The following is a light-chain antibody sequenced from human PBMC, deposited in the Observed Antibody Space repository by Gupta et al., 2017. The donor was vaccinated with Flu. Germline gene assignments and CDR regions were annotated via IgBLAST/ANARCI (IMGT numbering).Light chain of an antibody. CDR2: VNSDGSH. CDR1: SAYSNYA. V-gene: IGLV4-69*01. Sequence: QLVLTQSPSASASLGASVTFTCTLNSAYSNYAIAWHQHQPGKGPRYLMMVNSDGSHNKGDGIPSRFSGSSSGAERYLTSSRVQSEDGADYYCQSWDIITYVVFGGGTKLTVL. J-gene: IGLJ2*01. CDR3: QSWDIITYVV.